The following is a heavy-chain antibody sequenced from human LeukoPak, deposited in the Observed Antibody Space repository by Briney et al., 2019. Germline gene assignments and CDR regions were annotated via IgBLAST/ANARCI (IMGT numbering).Heavy chain of an antibody. CDR2: ISAYNGNT. Sequence: ASVKVSCKASGYTFSNYGISWVRQAPGQGLEWMGWISAYNGNTNYAQKLQGRVTMTTDTSTSTAYMELRSLRSDDTAVYYCARDSGEQLVSVFDYWGQGTLVTVSS. J-gene: IGHJ4*02. CDR3: ARDSGEQLVSVFDY. V-gene: IGHV1-18*01. CDR1: GYTFSNYG. D-gene: IGHD6-6*01.